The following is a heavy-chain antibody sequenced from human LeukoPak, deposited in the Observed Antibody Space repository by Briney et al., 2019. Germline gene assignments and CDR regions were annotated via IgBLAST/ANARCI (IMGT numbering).Heavy chain of an antibody. V-gene: IGHV3-66*02. J-gene: IGHJ4*02. CDR2: IYSGGST. Sequence: GGSLRLSCAASGLTLSSNYMSWVRQAPGKGLEWVSVIYSGGSTYYADSVKGRFTISRDNSKNTLYLQMNSLRAEDTAVYYCARDHRYCSSTSCYVYFDYWGQGTLVTVSS. CDR1: GLTLSSNY. CDR3: ARDHRYCSSTSCYVYFDY. D-gene: IGHD2-2*01.